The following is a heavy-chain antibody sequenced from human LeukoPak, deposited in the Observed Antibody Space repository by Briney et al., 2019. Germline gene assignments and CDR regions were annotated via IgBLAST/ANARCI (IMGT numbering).Heavy chain of an antibody. Sequence: GGSLRLSCAASGFTFSSYAMHWVRQAPGKGLEWVSGINWNGGSTGYADSVKGRFTISRDNAKNSLYLQMNSLRAEDTALYYCASAGLTYGSGSYFVYWGQGTLVTVSS. CDR2: INWNGGST. J-gene: IGHJ4*02. D-gene: IGHD3-10*01. CDR3: ASAGLTYGSGSYFVY. CDR1: GFTFSSYA. V-gene: IGHV3-20*04.